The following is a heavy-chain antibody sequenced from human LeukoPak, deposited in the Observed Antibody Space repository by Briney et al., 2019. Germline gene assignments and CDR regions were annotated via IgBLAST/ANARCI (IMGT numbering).Heavy chain of an antibody. D-gene: IGHD4-11*01. V-gene: IGHV4-39*07. Sequence: PSETLSLTCTVSGGSISSSSYYWGWIRQPPGKGLEWIGSIYYSGSTYYNPSLKSRVTISVDTSKNQFSLKLSSVTAADTAVYYCARDGSDYSWMDVWGQGTTVTVSS. CDR2: IYYSGST. J-gene: IGHJ6*02. CDR3: ARDGSDYSWMDV. CDR1: GGSISSSSYY.